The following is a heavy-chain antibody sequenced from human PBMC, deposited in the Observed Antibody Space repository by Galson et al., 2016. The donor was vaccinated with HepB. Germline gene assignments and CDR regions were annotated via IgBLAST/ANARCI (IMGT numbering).Heavy chain of an antibody. D-gene: IGHD3-9*01. Sequence: CAISGDSVSSNTAAWNWIRQSPSRGLEWLGRAYYRSRWYRDYAESLKGRIDISPDTSKNHFSLQLNSVTLEDTSVYFCARGARHYDVLRTHGLDVWGRGTTVTVS. CDR2: AYYRSRWYR. CDR3: ARGARHYDVLRTHGLDV. CDR1: GDSVSSNTAA. J-gene: IGHJ6*02. V-gene: IGHV6-1*01.